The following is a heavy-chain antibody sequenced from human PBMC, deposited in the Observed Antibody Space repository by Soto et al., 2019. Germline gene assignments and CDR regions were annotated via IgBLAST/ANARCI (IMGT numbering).Heavy chain of an antibody. CDR3: ARDGREASGMDV. J-gene: IGHJ6*02. V-gene: IGHV4-59*11. CDR2: IYYRGST. CDR1: GGSISSHY. Sequence: PLETLSLTCTVSGGSISSHYWSWVRQAPGKGLEWIGHIYYRGSTNYNPSLRSRSTISVDTSKNQFSLKLNSVTTADAAVYYCARDGREASGMDVWGQGTKVTVSS. D-gene: IGHD1-26*01.